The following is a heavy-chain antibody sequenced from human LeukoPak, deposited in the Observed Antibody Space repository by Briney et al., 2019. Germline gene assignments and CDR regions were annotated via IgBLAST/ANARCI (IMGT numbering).Heavy chain of an antibody. V-gene: IGHV3-21*01. J-gene: IGHJ4*02. D-gene: IGHD2-21*02. Sequence: AGGSLRLSCAASGFTFSSYNMNWVRQAPGKGLEWVSSITSDSSYVFYADSVKGRFTISRDNAKNSLYLQMNSLRAEDTAVYYCARDIVVVTAILDYWGQGTLVTVSS. CDR2: ITSDSSYV. CDR1: GFTFSSYN. CDR3: ARDIVVVTAILDY.